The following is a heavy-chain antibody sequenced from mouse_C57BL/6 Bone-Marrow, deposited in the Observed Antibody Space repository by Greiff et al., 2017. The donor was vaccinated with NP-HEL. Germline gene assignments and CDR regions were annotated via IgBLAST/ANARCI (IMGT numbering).Heavy chain of an antibody. J-gene: IGHJ4*01. CDR3: VYYGNYYAMDY. D-gene: IGHD2-1*01. Sequence: QVQLKQSGAELVRPGTSVKMSCKASGYTFTNYWIGWAKQRPGHGLEWIGDIYPGGGYPNYNEKFKGKATLTADKSSSTAYMQFSSLTSEDSAIYYCVYYGNYYAMDYWGQGTSVTVSS. CDR1: GYTFTNYW. CDR2: IYPGGGYP. V-gene: IGHV1-63*01.